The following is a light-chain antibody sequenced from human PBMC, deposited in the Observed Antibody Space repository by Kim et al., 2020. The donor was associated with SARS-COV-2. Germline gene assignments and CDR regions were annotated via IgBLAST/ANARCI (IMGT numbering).Light chain of an antibody. CDR2: GAS. Sequence: EVVLTQSPGTLSFSPGERATLSCRASQSVSSSYLAWYHQKPGQAPRLLIYGASTRATGIPDRFSGSGSGTDFTLTISRLEPEDFAVYYCQHYGTSPPVTFGPGTKVDIK. CDR3: QHYGTSPPVT. V-gene: IGKV3-20*01. CDR1: QSVSSSY. J-gene: IGKJ3*01.